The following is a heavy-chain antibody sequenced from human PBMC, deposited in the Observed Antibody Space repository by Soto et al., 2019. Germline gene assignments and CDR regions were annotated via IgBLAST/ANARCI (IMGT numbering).Heavy chain of an antibody. D-gene: IGHD6-13*01. CDR1: GFTYSSYG. V-gene: IGHV3-33*01. CDR2: IWYDGSNK. J-gene: IGHJ4*02. Sequence: QVQLVESGGGVVQPGRSLRLSCAASGFTYSSYGMHWVRQAPGKGLEWVAVIWYDGSNKYYADSVKGRFTISRDNSKNTLYLQMNSLRAEDTAVYYCARENRVVAAAANFDYWGQGTLVTVSS. CDR3: ARENRVVAAAANFDY.